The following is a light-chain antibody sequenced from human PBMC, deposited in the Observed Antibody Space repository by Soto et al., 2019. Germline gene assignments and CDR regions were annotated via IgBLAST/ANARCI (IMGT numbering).Light chain of an antibody. V-gene: IGLV2-23*01. Sequence: SVLTQPASVSGSPGQSITISCTGTSSDVGSYNLVSWYQQHPDKAPQLIIFEATQRPSGVSSRFSGSKSGNTASLTISGLQAEDEADYYCCSYAGSSTLYVFGTGTKVTVL. CDR1: SSDVGSYNL. CDR3: CSYAGSSTLYV. J-gene: IGLJ1*01. CDR2: EAT.